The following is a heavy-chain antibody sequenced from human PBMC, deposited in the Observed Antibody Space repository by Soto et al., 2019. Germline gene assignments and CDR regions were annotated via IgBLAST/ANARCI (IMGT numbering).Heavy chain of an antibody. CDR2: TIPIFGTA. CDR1: GGTFSSYA. D-gene: IGHD1-26*01. CDR3: ASTPPMGGYYYYGADD. J-gene: IGHJ6*02. Sequence: QVQLVQSGAEVKKPGSSVKVSCKASGGTFSSYAISWVRQAPGQGLEWMGGTIPIFGTANYAQKFQGRVPITADESTRPAYIELSRRRSEATAVYYSASTPPMGGYYYYGADDWVQATTGTVSS. V-gene: IGHV1-69*12.